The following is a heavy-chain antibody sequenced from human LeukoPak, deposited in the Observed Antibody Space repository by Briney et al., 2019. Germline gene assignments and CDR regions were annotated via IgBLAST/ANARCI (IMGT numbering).Heavy chain of an antibody. J-gene: IGHJ3*01. CDR2: INWKSDKI. V-gene: IGHV3-9*01. CDR3: ARSSYSSSSSV. CDR1: GYIFDEYA. D-gene: IGHD6-6*01. Sequence: PGGSLRLSCAGSGYIFDEYAMHWVRQAPGKGLEWVSGINWKSDKIGYADVVKGRFTISRDNAKNSLYLQINSLRAEDTAVYYCARSSYSSSSSVWGQGTMVTVSS.